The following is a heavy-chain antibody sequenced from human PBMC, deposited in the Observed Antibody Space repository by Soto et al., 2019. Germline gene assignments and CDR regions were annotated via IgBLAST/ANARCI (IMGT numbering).Heavy chain of an antibody. CDR1: GFTFSSYA. V-gene: IGHV3-30-3*01. Sequence: GGSLRLSCAASGFTFSSYAMYWVRQAPGKGLEWVAIISYDGSNENYADSVKGRFTISRDNSKNTLFLQMNSLRVEDTALYYCARDRARYCGGGSCYLGYWGQGTLVTVSS. CDR3: ARDRARYCGGGSCYLGY. CDR2: ISYDGSNE. J-gene: IGHJ4*02. D-gene: IGHD2-15*01.